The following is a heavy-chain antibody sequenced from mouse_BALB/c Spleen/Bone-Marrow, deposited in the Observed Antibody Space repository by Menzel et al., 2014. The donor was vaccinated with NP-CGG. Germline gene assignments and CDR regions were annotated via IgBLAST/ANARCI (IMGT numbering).Heavy chain of an antibody. CDR1: GFNIKDTY. CDR2: IDPANGNT. J-gene: IGHJ4*01. Sequence: VQLQQSGAELVKPGASVKLSCTASGFNIKDTYMHWVKQRPEQGLEWIGRIDPANGNTKYDPKFQGKATITAATSSNTAFLQLSSLTSEDTAVYYCASWKYYAMDYWGQGTSVTVSS. V-gene: IGHV14-3*02. CDR3: ASWKYYAMDY.